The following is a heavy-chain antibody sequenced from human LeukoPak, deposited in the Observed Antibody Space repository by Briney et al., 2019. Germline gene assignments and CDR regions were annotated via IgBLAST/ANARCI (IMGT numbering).Heavy chain of an antibody. D-gene: IGHD6-13*01. CDR3: ARVRTGSWYVGYYYGMDV. CDR2: INHSGST. J-gene: IGHJ6*02. Sequence: SETLSLTCAVYGGSFSGYYWSWIRQPPGKGLEWIGEINHSGSTNYNPSLKSRVTISVDTSKNQFSLKLSSVTAADTAVYYCARVRTGSWYVGYYYGMDVWGQGTTVTVSS. V-gene: IGHV4-34*01. CDR1: GGSFSGYY.